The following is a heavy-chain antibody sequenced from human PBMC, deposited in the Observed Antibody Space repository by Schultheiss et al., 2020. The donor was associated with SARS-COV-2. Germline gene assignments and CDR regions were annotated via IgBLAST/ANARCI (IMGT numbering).Heavy chain of an antibody. CDR1: GSSISGYY. D-gene: IGHD6-19*01. V-gene: IGHV4-4*08. CDR3: ARDLDSSGWYGWFDP. CDR2: IFTSGST. Sequence: SETLSLTCTVSGSSISGYYWSWVRQPPGKGLEWIGHIFTSGSTNYNPSLKSRVTISVDTSKNQFSLKLSSVTAADTAVYYCARDLDSSGWYGWFDPWGQGTLVTVSS. J-gene: IGHJ5*02.